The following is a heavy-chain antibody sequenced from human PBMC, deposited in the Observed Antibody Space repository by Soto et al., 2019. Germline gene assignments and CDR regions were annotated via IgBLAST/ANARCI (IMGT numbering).Heavy chain of an antibody. CDR1: GYTFTSYA. V-gene: IGHV1-3*01. CDR2: INAGNGNT. CDR3: AIGYCSGGSCYLGGPEYDY. J-gene: IGHJ4*02. Sequence: GASVKVSCKASGYTFTSYAMHWVRQAPGRRLEWMGWINAGNGNTKYSQKFQGRVTITRDTSASTAYMELSSLRSEDTAVYYCAIGYCSGGSCYLGGPEYDYWGQGTLVTVSS. D-gene: IGHD2-15*01.